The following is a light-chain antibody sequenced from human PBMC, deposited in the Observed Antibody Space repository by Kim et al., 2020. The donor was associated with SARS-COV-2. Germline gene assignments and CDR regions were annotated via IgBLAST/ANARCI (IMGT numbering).Light chain of an antibody. J-gene: IGLJ3*02. CDR3: QVWDSSTGV. Sequence: SYELTQPLSVSVALGQTARITCGEDNVGGKDVLWYQQKPGQSPVLVIYTDTNRPSGIPERFSGSNSGNTATLTISRAQAGDEADYYCQVWDSSTGVFGGGTQLTVL. CDR1: NVGGKD. CDR2: TDT. V-gene: IGLV3-9*01.